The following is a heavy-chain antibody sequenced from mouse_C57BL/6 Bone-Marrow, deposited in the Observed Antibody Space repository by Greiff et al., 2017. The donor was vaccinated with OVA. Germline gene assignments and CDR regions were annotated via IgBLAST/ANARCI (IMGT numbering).Heavy chain of an antibody. V-gene: IGHV2-5*01. Sequence: VQLQQSGPGLVQPSQSLSITCTVSGFSLTSYGVHWVRQSPGKGLEWLGVIWRGGSTDYNAAFMSRLSITKDNSKSQVFFKMNSLQADDTAIYYCAKRGTTVGYAMDYWGQGTSVTVSS. CDR2: IWRGGST. J-gene: IGHJ4*01. CDR1: GFSLTSYG. CDR3: AKRGTTVGYAMDY. D-gene: IGHD1-1*01.